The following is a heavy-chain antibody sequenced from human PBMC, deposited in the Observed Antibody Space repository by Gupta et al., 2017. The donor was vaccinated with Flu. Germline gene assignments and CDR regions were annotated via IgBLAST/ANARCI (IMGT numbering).Heavy chain of an antibody. J-gene: IGHJ4*02. CDR1: GFTFSNHD. V-gene: IGHV3-23*01. CDR2: ISGNGDIT. Sequence: EVQLLESGVGLVQPGESLRLSCVGSGFTFSNHDITWVRQAPGKGLEWFYAISGNGDITDSRDSVKYRCTISRDNSKNTVFLHMTNLRVEDTAVDFCAKSKYSRGWYDYWGQGTRVTGSS. D-gene: IGHD6-19*01. CDR3: AKSKYSRGWYDY.